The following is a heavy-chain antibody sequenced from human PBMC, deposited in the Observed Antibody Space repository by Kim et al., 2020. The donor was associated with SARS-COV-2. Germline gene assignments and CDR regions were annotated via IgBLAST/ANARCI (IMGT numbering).Heavy chain of an antibody. V-gene: IGHV3-30-3*01. CDR3: ARGHADDFWSGNLPDHYYYYYYMDV. CDR2: ISYDGSNK. Sequence: GGSLRLSCAASGFTFSSYAMHWVRQAPGKGLEWVAVISYDGSNKYYADSVKGRFTISRDNSKNTLYLQMNSLRAEDTAVYYCARGHADDFWSGNLPDHYYYYYYMDVWGKGTTVTVSS. J-gene: IGHJ6*03. CDR1: GFTFSSYA. D-gene: IGHD3-3*01.